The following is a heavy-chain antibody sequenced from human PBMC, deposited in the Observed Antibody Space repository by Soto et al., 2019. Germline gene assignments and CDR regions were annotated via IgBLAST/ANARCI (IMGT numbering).Heavy chain of an antibody. V-gene: IGHV3-11*06. J-gene: IGHJ4*02. D-gene: IGHD1-7*01. CDR1: GFKFSDFF. CDR3: ARGTHYLGKRGPV. Sequence: QLVESGGALVKPGGSLRLSCAASGFKFSDFFMSWIRQAPGKGLEWIGHINGGSTQTQYVDSVRGRFTISRDNAKNLLFLQMDSLSPEDTAVYYGARGTHYLGKRGPVGGQGTLVAVSS. CDR2: INGGSTQT.